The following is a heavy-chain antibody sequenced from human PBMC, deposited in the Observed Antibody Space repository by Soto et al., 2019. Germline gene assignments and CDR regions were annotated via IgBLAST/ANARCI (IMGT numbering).Heavy chain of an antibody. J-gene: IGHJ3*02. CDR2: IYYNGNT. D-gene: IGHD1-26*01. Sequence: QVQLQESGPGLVKPSETLSLTCTVSGGSISTYYWSWVRQPPGKGLEWIGYIYYNGNTNYDPSLKSRVTISLATSKNQFSLKLTSVAAADTAVYYCAREAGATKGWGAFDIWGQGTMVTVSS. CDR1: GGSISTYY. CDR3: AREAGATKGWGAFDI. V-gene: IGHV4-59*01.